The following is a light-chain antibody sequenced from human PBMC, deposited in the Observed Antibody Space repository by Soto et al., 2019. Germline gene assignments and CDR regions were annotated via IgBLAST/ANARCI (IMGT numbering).Light chain of an antibody. CDR1: SSDVGAYNY. CDR3: KSFTTSDTYV. J-gene: IGLJ1*01. Sequence: QSVLTQPASVSGSPGQSIAISCTGTSSDVGAYNYVSWYLQYPGKAPKLVIFDVSFRPSGVSNRFSGSKSGNTASLTISGLQAEDEADYYCKSFTTSDTYVSGTGPKVTVL. V-gene: IGLV2-14*01. CDR2: DVS.